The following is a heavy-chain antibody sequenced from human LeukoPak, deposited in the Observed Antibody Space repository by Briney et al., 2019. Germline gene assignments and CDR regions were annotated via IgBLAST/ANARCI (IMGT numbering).Heavy chain of an antibody. Sequence: GGSLRLSCAASGFTFSSYAMHWVRQAPGKGLEYVSAISSNGGSTYYANSVKGRFTISRDNSKNTLYLQMSSLRAEDMAVYYCARGTYYYDSSGYFPDAFDIWGQGTMVTVSS. J-gene: IGHJ3*02. D-gene: IGHD3-22*01. CDR2: ISSNGGST. CDR1: GFTFSSYA. CDR3: ARGTYYYDSSGYFPDAFDI. V-gene: IGHV3-64*01.